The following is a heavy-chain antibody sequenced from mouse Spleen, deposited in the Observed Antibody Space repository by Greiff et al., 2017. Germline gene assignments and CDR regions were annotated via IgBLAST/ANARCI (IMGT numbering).Heavy chain of an antibody. D-gene: IGHD2-14*01. Sequence: VQLQESGPELVKPGASVKISCKASGYAFSSSWMNWVKQRPGKGLEWIGRIYPGDGDTNYNGKFKGKATLTADKSSSTAYMQLSSLTSEDSAVYFCARSRYRYDIWFAYWGQGTLVTVSA. J-gene: IGHJ3*01. CDR2: IYPGDGDT. CDR3: ARSRYRYDIWFAY. CDR1: GYAFSSSW. V-gene: IGHV1-82*01.